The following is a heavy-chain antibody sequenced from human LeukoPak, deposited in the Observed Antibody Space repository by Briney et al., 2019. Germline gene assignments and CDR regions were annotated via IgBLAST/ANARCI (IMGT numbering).Heavy chain of an antibody. CDR2: FDPEDGAR. Sequence: ASVTVSCKVSGDTVTGFSIHWVRQAPGHGLEWMGGFDPEDGARIFAQKFQGRVTMTEDTSTDTAYMDLSSLRPADTAVYYCATGYTYDYSLYWGQGNLVTVSS. CDR3: ATGYTYDYSLY. J-gene: IGHJ4*02. V-gene: IGHV1-24*01. D-gene: IGHD5-18*01. CDR1: GDTVTGFS.